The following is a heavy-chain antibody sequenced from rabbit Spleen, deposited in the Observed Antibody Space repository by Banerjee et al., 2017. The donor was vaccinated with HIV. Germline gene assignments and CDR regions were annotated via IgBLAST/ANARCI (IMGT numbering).Heavy chain of an antibody. J-gene: IGHJ6*01. CDR2: IDTSDGDT. Sequence: QSLEESGGDLVKPGASLTLTCTVSRFSFSSIDWICWVRQAPGKGLEWIACIDTSDGDTDYANWPKGRFTISKTSSTTVTLQMTSLTAADTATYFCARDTGSSFSSYGMDLWGPGTLVTVS. CDR3: ARDTGSSFSSYGMDL. CDR1: RFSFSSIDW. V-gene: IGHV1S40*01. D-gene: IGHD8-1*01.